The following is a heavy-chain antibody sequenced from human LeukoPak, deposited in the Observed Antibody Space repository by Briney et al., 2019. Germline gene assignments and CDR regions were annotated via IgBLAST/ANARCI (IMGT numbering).Heavy chain of an antibody. D-gene: IGHD1-1*01. CDR1: GYSISSGYY. J-gene: IGHJ3*02. CDR3: ASTQTGTTYRDAFDI. Sequence: SETLSLTCTVSGYSISSGYYWGWIRQPPGKGLEWIGSIYHSGSTYYNPSLKSRVTISVDTSKNQFSLKLSSVTAADTAVYYCASTQTGTTYRDAFDIWGQRTMVTVSS. CDR2: IYHSGST. V-gene: IGHV4-38-2*02.